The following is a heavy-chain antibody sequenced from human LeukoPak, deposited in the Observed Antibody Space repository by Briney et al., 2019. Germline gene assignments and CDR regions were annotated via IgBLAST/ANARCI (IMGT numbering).Heavy chain of an antibody. CDR2: IYYSGST. V-gene: IGHV4-59*12. Sequence: SEALSLTCTVSGGSISSYYWSWIRQPPGKGLGWIGYIYYSGSTNYNPSLKSRVTISVDTSKNQFSLKLSSVTAADTAVYYCARSYYYGSGSRYFDYWGQGTLVTVSS. CDR1: GGSISSYY. CDR3: ARSYYYGSGSRYFDY. J-gene: IGHJ4*02. D-gene: IGHD3-10*01.